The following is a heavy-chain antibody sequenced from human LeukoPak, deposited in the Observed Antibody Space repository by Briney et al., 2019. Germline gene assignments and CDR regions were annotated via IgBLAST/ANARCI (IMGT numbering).Heavy chain of an antibody. CDR3: ARTLLYYYDSSGLHP. D-gene: IGHD3-22*01. Sequence: GGSLRLSCAASGFTFSSYSMNWVRQAPGKGLEWVSYISSCSSTIYYADSVKGRFTISRDNAKNSLYLQMNSLRAEDTAVYYCARTLLYYYDSSGLHPWGQGTLVTVSS. CDR2: ISSCSSTI. V-gene: IGHV3-48*01. J-gene: IGHJ5*02. CDR1: GFTFSSYS.